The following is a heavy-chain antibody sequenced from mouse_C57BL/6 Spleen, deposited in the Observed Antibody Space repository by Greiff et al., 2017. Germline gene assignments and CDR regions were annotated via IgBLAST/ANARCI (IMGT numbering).Heavy chain of an antibody. CDR3: ARSNYYGSSHWYFDV. D-gene: IGHD1-1*01. V-gene: IGHV1-4*01. CDR1: GYTFTSYT. CDR2: INPSSGYT. Sequence: QVQLQQSGAELARPGASVKMSCKASGYTFTSYTMHWVQQRPGQGLEWIGYINPSSGYTKYNQKFKDKATLTADKSSSTAYMQLSSLTSEDSAVYYCARSNYYGSSHWYFDVWGTGTTVTVSS. J-gene: IGHJ1*03.